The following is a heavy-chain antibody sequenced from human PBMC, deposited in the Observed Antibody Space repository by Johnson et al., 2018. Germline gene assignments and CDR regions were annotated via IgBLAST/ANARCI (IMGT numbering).Heavy chain of an antibody. D-gene: IGHD5-12*01. Sequence: QVQLVESGSELKKPGASVKVSCKASGYTFTRYAMNWVRQAPGQGLEWMGGIIPLFATADYAQKFLGRVTITADESTSTAYMEVSSLRPEDTAVYYCARDEYNSYHSHYFGMDIWGQGTTVIVSS. J-gene: IGHJ6*02. V-gene: IGHV1-69*01. CDR2: IIPLFATA. CDR3: ARDEYNSYHSHYFGMDI. CDR1: GYTFTRYA.